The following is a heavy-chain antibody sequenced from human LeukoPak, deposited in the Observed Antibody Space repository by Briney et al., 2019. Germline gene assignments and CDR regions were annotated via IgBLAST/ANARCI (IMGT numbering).Heavy chain of an antibody. Sequence: GGSLRLSCGASGFTFSTSWMNWVRQAPGKGLVWVSQINSDGSNTNYADSVKGRFTISRDNAKNTLYLQMNSLRAEDTAVYYCARVVGSWDAFDIWGQGTMVTVSS. V-gene: IGHV3-74*01. J-gene: IGHJ3*02. CDR2: INSDGSNT. CDR1: GFTFSTSW. D-gene: IGHD1-26*01. CDR3: ARVVGSWDAFDI.